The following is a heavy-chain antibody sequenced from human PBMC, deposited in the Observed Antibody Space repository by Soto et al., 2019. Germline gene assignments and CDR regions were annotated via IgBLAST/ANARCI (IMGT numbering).Heavy chain of an antibody. Sequence: PGESLKISCQCSGYTFSNFWIGWVRQLPGKGLEWMGIIYPGDHETRYSPSFHGKVTISADKSINTAYLQWNSLEASDTDFYLCARSPSSCKYFDYWGQGALVTVSS. CDR1: GYTFSNFW. D-gene: IGHD6-13*01. J-gene: IGHJ4*02. CDR2: IYPGDHET. V-gene: IGHV5-51*01. CDR3: ARSPSSCKYFDY.